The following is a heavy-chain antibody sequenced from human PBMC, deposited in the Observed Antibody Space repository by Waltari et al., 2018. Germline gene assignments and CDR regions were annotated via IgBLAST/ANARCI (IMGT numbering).Heavy chain of an antibody. D-gene: IGHD2-2*01. CDR2: IIPIFGTA. J-gene: IGHJ4*02. Sequence: QVQLVQSGAEVKKPGSSVKVSCKASGGTFSSYAISWFRQAPGQGLEWMGGIIPIFGTANYAQKFQGRVTITADEYTSTAYMELSSLRSEDTAVYYCARDVGYCSSTSCPRGDYWGQGTLVTVSS. CDR3: ARDVGYCSSTSCPRGDY. V-gene: IGHV1-69*01. CDR1: GGTFSSYA.